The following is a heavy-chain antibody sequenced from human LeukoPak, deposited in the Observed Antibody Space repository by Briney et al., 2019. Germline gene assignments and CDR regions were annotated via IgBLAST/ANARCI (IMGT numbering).Heavy chain of an antibody. D-gene: IGHD2-15*01. V-gene: IGHV3-23*01. CDR3: AKSDCSGGSCYSFYFDY. CDR2: ISGSGGST. J-gene: IGHJ4*02. Sequence: GGSLRLSCAASGFTFSSYAMSWVLQAPGKGLEWVSAISGSGGSTYYADSVKGRFSISRDNSKNTLYLQMNSLRAEDTAVYYCAKSDCSGGSCYSFYFDYWGQGTLVTVSS. CDR1: GFTFSSYA.